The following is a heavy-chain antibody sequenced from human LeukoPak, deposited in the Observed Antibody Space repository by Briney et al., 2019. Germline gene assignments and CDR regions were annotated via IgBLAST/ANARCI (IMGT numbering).Heavy chain of an antibody. CDR2: ISGSGAST. CDR1: GFTLSSYA. J-gene: IGHJ4*02. Sequence: GGSLRLSCVASGFTLSSYAMSWVRQAPGKGLEWVSAISGSGASTYYADSVEGRFSISRDNSKSTLFLQMNSLRAEDTAVYYCAKASRYSGSFPPDYWGQGTLVTVSS. CDR3: AKASRYSGSFPPDY. D-gene: IGHD1-26*01. V-gene: IGHV3-23*01.